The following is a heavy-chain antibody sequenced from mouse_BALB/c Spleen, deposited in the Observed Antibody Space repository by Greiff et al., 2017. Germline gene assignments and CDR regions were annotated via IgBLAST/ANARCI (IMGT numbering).Heavy chain of an antibody. D-gene: IGHD2-4*01. CDR1: GFTFSSYT. J-gene: IGHJ3*01. Sequence: EVKLVESGGGLVKPGGSLKLSCAASGFTFSSYTMSWVRQTPEKRLEWVATISSGGSYTYYPDSVKGRFTISRDNAKNTLYLQMSSLKSEDTAMYYCTREADYDWFAYWGQGTLVTVSA. V-gene: IGHV5-6-4*01. CDR3: TREADYDWFAY. CDR2: ISSGGSYT.